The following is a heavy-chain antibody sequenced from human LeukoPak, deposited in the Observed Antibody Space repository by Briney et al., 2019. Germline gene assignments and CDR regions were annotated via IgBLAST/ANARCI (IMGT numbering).Heavy chain of an antibody. V-gene: IGHV4-61*01. D-gene: IGHD3-3*01. Sequence: PSETLSLTCTVSGGSISSSSYYWSWIRQPPGKGLEWIGYIYLSGSTSYNPSLKSRVTISVDRSKNQFSLKLSSVAAADTAVYYCARSYDTNFDYWGQGTLVTVSS. J-gene: IGHJ4*02. CDR1: GGSISSSSYY. CDR2: IYLSGST. CDR3: ARSYDTNFDY.